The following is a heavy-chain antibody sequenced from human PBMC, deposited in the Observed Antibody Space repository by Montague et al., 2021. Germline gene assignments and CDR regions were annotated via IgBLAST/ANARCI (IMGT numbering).Heavy chain of an antibody. CDR1: GFTFSSYA. CDR2: LIGSGGST. V-gene: IGHV3-23*01. CDR3: AKVGSGWYWYFDY. Sequence: SGAEVKTPGESLKISCAASGFTFSSYAMSWVRQAPGKGLEWVSGLIGSGGSTYYADSVKGRFTISRDNSKNTLYLQMNSLRAEDTAVYYCAKVGSGWYWYFDYWGQGTLVTVSS. J-gene: IGHJ4*02. D-gene: IGHD6-19*01.